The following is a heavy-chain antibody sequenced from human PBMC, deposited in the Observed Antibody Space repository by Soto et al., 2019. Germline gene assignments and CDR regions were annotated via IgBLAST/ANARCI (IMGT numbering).Heavy chain of an antibody. D-gene: IGHD2-21*02. J-gene: IGHJ6*02. Sequence: LSLTCTVSGGSISGYYWSWIRQPPGKGLEWIGYMYKTGSTVYNPSFKSRVTISVDTSKNQFSLKLNSVTAADTAVYYCARDLWGYCGTDCYPLDVWGQRTTVTVSS. CDR2: MYKTGST. CDR1: GGSISGYY. V-gene: IGHV4-59*01. CDR3: ARDLWGYCGTDCYPLDV.